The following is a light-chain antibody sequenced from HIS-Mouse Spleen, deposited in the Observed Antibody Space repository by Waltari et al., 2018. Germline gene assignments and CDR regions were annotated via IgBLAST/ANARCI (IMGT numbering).Light chain of an antibody. CDR1: ALPQNY. Sequence: SYELTQPPSVSVSPGQTATIHCSGDALPQNYAYWYQQKSGQAPVLVIYEDSKRPSGIPERFSGSSSGTMATLTISGAQVEDEADYYCYSTDSSGNHRVFGGGTKLTVL. V-gene: IGLV3-10*01. CDR3: YSTDSSGNHRV. CDR2: EDS. J-gene: IGLJ2*01.